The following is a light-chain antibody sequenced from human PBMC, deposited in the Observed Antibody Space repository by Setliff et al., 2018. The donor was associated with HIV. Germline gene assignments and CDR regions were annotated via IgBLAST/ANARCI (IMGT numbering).Light chain of an antibody. CDR1: NSDVGGYNY. CDR2: EVN. Sequence: QSALAQPASVSGSPGQSITISCTGTNSDVGGYNYVSWYQQHPGKAPKLMIYEVNNRPSGVSNRFSGSKSGNTASLTISGLQAEDEADYYCSSYRSNGGCVFGTGTKVTVL. V-gene: IGLV2-14*01. J-gene: IGLJ1*01. CDR3: SSYRSNGGCV.